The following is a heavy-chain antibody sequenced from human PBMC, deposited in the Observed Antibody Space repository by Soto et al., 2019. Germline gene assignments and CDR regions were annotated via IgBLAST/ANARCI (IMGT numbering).Heavy chain of an antibody. J-gene: IGHJ4*02. V-gene: IGHV1-69*12. CDR3: ARVEGIAVAGPFDY. Sequence: QVQLVQSGAEVKKPGSSVKVSCKASGGTFSSYAISWVRQAPGQGLEWMGGIIPIFGTANYAQKFQGRVTDSARESXSTAYMELSSLRSEDTAVYYCARVEGIAVAGPFDYWGQGTLVTVSS. CDR1: GGTFSSYA. D-gene: IGHD6-19*01. CDR2: IIPIFGTA.